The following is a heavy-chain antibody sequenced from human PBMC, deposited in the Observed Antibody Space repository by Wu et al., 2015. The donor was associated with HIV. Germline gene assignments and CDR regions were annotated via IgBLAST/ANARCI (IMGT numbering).Heavy chain of an antibody. J-gene: IGHJ4*02. CDR1: GGTFSSYA. D-gene: IGHD3-16*02. CDR2: IIPIFGTA. CDR3: ARSMITFGGVINHLDY. Sequence: QVQLVQSGAEVKKPGSSVKVSCKASGGTFSSYAINWLRQAPGQGLEWMGRIIPIFGTANYAQKFQGRVTITADESTSTAYMELSSLRSEDTAVYYCARSMITFGGVINHLDYWGQGTLVTVSS. V-gene: IGHV1-69*13.